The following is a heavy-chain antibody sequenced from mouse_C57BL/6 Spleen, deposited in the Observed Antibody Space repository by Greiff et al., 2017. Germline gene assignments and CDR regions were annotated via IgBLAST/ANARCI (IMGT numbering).Heavy chain of an antibody. J-gene: IGHJ3*01. Sequence: VQLQQSGPELVKPGASVKISCKASGYTFTDYYMNWVKQSHGKGLEWIGDIKPNNGGTSYNQKFKGKATLTVDKSSSPAYMELRSLTSEDSAVYYCARWEEGFAYWGQGTLVTVSA. V-gene: IGHV1-26*01. CDR1: GYTFTDYY. CDR3: ARWEEGFAY. CDR2: IKPNNGGT. D-gene: IGHD4-1*01.